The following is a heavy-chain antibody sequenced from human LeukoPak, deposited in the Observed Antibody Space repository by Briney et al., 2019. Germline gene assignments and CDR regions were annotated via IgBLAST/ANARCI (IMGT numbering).Heavy chain of an antibody. J-gene: IGHJ4*02. Sequence: SETLSLTCTVAGGSISSYYWSWIRQPAGKGLEWIGRIYTSGSTNYNPSLKSRVTMSVDTSKNQFSLKLSSVTAADTAVYYCARDRHSYGLEVYFDYWGQGTLVTVSS. D-gene: IGHD5-18*01. V-gene: IGHV4-4*07. CDR3: ARDRHSYGLEVYFDY. CDR2: IYTSGST. CDR1: GGSISSYY.